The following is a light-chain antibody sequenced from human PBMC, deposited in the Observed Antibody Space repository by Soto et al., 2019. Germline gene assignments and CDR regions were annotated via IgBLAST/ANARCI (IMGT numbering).Light chain of an antibody. Sequence: QSVLTQPPSVSGALGQSVTISCTGGSSNIGAGYDVHWYQQLPGTAPKVLIYYNDHRPSGVPDRFSGSKSGTSASLAITGLRADDEGDSYCQSYDTRLSGHVVFGGGPKLTVL. CDR2: YND. CDR3: QSYDTRLSGHVV. CDR1: SSNIGAGYD. V-gene: IGLV1-40*01. J-gene: IGLJ2*01.